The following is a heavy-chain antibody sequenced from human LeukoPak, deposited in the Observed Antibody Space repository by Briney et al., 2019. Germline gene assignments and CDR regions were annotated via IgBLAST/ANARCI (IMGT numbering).Heavy chain of an antibody. V-gene: IGHV1-2*02. J-gene: IGHJ4*02. CDR2: INPNSGDT. Sequence: ASVTVSCKASGYTFTDYYLHWVRQAPGQGLEWMGWINPNSGDTNYAQKFQGRVTMTGDSSISTAYMDLSGLRFDDTAVYYCARDQGVIPYYFDYWGQGALVTVSS. D-gene: IGHD3-16*02. CDR1: GYTFTDYY. CDR3: ARDQGVIPYYFDY.